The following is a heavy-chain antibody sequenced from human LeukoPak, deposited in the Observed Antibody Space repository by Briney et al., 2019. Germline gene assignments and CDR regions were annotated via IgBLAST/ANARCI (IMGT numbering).Heavy chain of an antibody. CDR3: ARNSGSFQTYYFDY. Sequence: PETLSLTCTVSGGSISSYYWSWIRQPPRKGLEWIGYIYYSGSTNYNPSLKSRVTISVDTSKNQFSLKLSSVTAADTAVYYCARNSGSFQTYYFDYWGQGTLVTISS. J-gene: IGHJ4*02. CDR2: IYYSGST. V-gene: IGHV4-59*01. CDR1: GGSISSYY. D-gene: IGHD1-26*01.